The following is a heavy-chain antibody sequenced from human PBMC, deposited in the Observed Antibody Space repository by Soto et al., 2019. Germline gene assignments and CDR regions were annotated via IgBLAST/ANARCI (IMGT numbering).Heavy chain of an antibody. D-gene: IGHD4-4*01. CDR2: ISNDGIKK. CDR3: AKNLQSGMWTYGNYLDY. Sequence: PGGSLRLSCAPSGFTFSSYGMHWVRQAPGKGLEWVAAISNDGIKKYYVDSVKGRFTISRDNSKNTLYLQMNSLRVEDTAVYYCAKNLQSGMWTYGNYLDYWGQGTQVTVSS. J-gene: IGHJ4*02. CDR1: GFTFSSYG. V-gene: IGHV3-30*18.